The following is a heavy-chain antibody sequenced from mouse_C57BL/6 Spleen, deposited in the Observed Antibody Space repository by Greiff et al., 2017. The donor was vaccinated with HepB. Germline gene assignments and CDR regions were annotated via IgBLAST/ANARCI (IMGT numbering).Heavy chain of an antibody. V-gene: IGHV1-64*01. CDR3: AGFTTVVARYFDV. D-gene: IGHD1-1*01. CDR2: IHPNSGST. Sequence: VQLQQSGAELVKPGASVKLSCKASGYTFTSYWMHWVKQRPGQGLEWIGMIHPNSGSTNYNEKFKSKATLTVDKSSSTAYMQLSSLTSEDSAVYYCAGFTTVVARYFDVWGTGTTVTVSS. J-gene: IGHJ1*03. CDR1: GYTFTSYW.